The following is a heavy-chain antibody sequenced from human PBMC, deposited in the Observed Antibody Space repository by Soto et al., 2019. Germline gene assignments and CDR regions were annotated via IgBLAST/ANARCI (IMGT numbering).Heavy chain of an antibody. D-gene: IGHD2-15*01. CDR3: AREAPHCGGGSCYFDY. J-gene: IGHJ4*02. CDR2: FYSGGST. CDR1: GFTVNNNY. Sequence: EVQLVESGGGLVQPGGSLRLSCAASGFTVNNNYMNWVRQAPGKGLEWVSVFYSGGSTFYADSVKGRFTISRDISKNILNLQMNSLRAEDTAVYYCAREAPHCGGGSCYFDYWGQGTLLTVSS. V-gene: IGHV3-66*01.